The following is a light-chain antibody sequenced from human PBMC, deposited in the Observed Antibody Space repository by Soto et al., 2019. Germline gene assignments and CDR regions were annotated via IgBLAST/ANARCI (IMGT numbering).Light chain of an antibody. CDR1: QTISSH. Sequence: DIQMTQSPSSLSASVGDRVIITCRASQTISSHLNWYQQKPGKAPNLLVYAASSLQSGVPSRFSGSGSGTEFTLTISSLQPEDFATYYCQHLINYPITFGQGTRLEIK. CDR2: AAS. V-gene: IGKV1-17*01. CDR3: QHLINYPIT. J-gene: IGKJ5*01.